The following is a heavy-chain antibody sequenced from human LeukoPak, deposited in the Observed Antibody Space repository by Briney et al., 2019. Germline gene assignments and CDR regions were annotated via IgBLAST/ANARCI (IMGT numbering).Heavy chain of an antibody. CDR3: ARVINAADGGNLYMDF. D-gene: IGHD4-23*01. J-gene: IGHJ4*02. CDR1: GFTFSYYS. Sequence: GGSLRLSCAASGFTFSYYSMNWVREAPGKGLEWVSYISSSSSAIYYADSVKGRFTISRDNANNSIYLQMNSLRAEDTAGHYCARVINAADGGNLYMDFWGQGTLVTVSS. V-gene: IGHV3-48*04. CDR2: ISSSSSAI.